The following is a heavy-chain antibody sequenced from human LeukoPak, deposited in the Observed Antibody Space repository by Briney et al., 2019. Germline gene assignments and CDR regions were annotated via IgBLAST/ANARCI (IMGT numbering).Heavy chain of an antibody. CDR3: ASPVGGDYERPGALDI. Sequence: SVKVSCKASGGTFSSYAISWVRQAPGQGLEWMGGIIPIFGTANYAQKFQGRVTITADESTSTAYMELSSLRSEDTAVYYCASPVGGDYERPGALDIWGQGTMVTVSS. V-gene: IGHV1-69*13. D-gene: IGHD4-17*01. J-gene: IGHJ3*02. CDR1: GGTFSSYA. CDR2: IIPIFGTA.